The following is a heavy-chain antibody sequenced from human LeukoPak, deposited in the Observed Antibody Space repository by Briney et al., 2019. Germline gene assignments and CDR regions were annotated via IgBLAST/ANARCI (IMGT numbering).Heavy chain of an antibody. CDR3: ARASTRLWFGELSLTHFDY. V-gene: IGHV4-38-2*02. Sequence: SETLSLTCTVSGYSISSGYYWGWIRQPPGKGLEWIGSIYHSGSTYYNPSLKSRVTISVDTSKNQFSLKLSSATAADTAVYYCARASTRLWFGELSLTHFDYWGQGTLVTVSS. CDR2: IYHSGST. J-gene: IGHJ4*02. D-gene: IGHD3-10*01. CDR1: GYSISSGYY.